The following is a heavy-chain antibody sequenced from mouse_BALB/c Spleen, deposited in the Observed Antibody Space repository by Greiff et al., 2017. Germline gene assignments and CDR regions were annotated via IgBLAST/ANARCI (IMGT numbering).Heavy chain of an antibody. Sequence: EVQGVESGGGLVKPGGSLKLSCAASGFTFSDYYMYWVRQTPEKRLEWVATISDGGSYTYYPDSVKGRFTISRDNAKNNLYLQMSSLKSEDTAMYYCARADYDYDVGAMDYWGQGTSVTVSS. CDR3: ARADYDYDVGAMDY. CDR2: ISDGGSYT. V-gene: IGHV5-4*02. D-gene: IGHD2-4*01. J-gene: IGHJ4*01. CDR1: GFTFSDYY.